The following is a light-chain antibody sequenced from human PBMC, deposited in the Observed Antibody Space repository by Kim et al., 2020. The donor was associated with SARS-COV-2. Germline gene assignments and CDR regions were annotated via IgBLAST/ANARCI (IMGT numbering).Light chain of an antibody. CDR3: QQRSNWPGLT. CDR2: DVS. V-gene: IGKV3-11*01. Sequence: SPGERATRPGRASQSVSRYLAWYQQKPGQAPRLLIFDVSNRATGIPARFSGSGSGTDFTLTISSLESEDFAVYYCQQRSNWPGLTFGGGTKVDIK. CDR1: QSVSRY. J-gene: IGKJ4*01.